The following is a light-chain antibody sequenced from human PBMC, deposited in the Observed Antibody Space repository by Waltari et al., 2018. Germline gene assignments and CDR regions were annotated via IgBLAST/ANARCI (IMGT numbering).Light chain of an antibody. CDR2: DVN. J-gene: IGLJ2*01. Sequence: QSALTQPRPVSGSPGQSVTISCTGTSSDVGGYNYFSWYQQHPGKAPKLMIYDVNKRPSGVPDRFSGSKSGNTASLTISGLQAEDEADYYCCSYAGSYVVFGGGTKLTVL. V-gene: IGLV2-11*01. CDR3: CSYAGSYVV. CDR1: SSDVGGYNY.